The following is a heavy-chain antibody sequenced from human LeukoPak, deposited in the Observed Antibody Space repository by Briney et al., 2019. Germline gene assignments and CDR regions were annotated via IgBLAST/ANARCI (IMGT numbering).Heavy chain of an antibody. CDR2: ICAYNGST. J-gene: IGHJ6*02. D-gene: IGHD6-6*01. V-gene: IGHV1-18*01. CDR1: DFSFTSYG. Sequence: ASVKVSCKASDFSFTSYGMSWVRQAPGQGLEWMGWICAYNGSTKYAQKLQGRVTMTTDTSTGTAYMELRSLRPDDTAVYYCARRGSSPTLNYYYNGMDVWGQGTTVTVSS. CDR3: ARRGSSPTLNYYYNGMDV.